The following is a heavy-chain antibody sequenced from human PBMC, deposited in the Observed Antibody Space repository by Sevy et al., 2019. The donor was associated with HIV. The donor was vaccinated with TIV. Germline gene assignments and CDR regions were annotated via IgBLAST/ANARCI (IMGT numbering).Heavy chain of an antibody. CDR2: IKQDGSEK. CDR3: ASGYSGRYGYYYYAMDV. V-gene: IGHV3-7*01. CDR1: GFIFNRFW. Sequence: GGSLRLSCAASGFIFNRFWMSWVRQAPGKGLEWVANIKQDGSEKYYVDSVTGRFTISRDSAKNSLYLQMNRLRVEDTAVYYCASGYSGRYGYYYYAMDVWGQGTTVTVSS. J-gene: IGHJ6*02. D-gene: IGHD6-19*01.